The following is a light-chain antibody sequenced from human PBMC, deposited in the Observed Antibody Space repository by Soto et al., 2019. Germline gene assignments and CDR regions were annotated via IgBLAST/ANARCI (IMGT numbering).Light chain of an antibody. CDR2: DVA. Sequence: QSVLTQPASVSWSPGQSISIYCTGTSSDVGRYNFVSWYQQRPGKAPKLIIYDVANRPSGISNRFSGSKSGNTASLTISGLQAEDEADYYCSSYTGSTSLVYVFGTGTKLTVL. CDR3: SSYTGSTSLVYV. J-gene: IGLJ1*01. V-gene: IGLV2-14*03. CDR1: SSDVGRYNF.